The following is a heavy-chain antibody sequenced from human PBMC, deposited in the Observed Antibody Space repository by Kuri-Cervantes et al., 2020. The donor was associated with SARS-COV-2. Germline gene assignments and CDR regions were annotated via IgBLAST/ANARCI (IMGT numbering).Heavy chain of an antibody. CDR3: ARGMAEVSYYFDY. V-gene: IGHV4-59*12. Sequence: SETLSLTCTVSGGSISSYYWSWIRQPPGKGLEWIGYIYYSGGTNYNPSLKSRVTISVDTSKNQFSLKLSSVTAADTAVYYCARGMAEVSYYFDYWGQGTLVTVSS. CDR1: GGSISSYY. CDR2: IYYSGGT. D-gene: IGHD5-24*01. J-gene: IGHJ4*02.